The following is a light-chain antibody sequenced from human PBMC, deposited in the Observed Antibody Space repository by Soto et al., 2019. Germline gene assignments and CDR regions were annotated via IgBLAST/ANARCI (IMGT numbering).Light chain of an antibody. CDR1: QSISVW. Sequence: DIQMTQSPSTLSASVGDRVTITCRASQSISVWLAWYQQKPGKAPNLLIYKASNLESGVPSRFSCSGSGTEFTLTISILQPDDFATYYCQHYNTYPITVXQGTRMESK. J-gene: IGKJ5*01. CDR2: KAS. CDR3: QHYNTYPIT. V-gene: IGKV1-5*03.